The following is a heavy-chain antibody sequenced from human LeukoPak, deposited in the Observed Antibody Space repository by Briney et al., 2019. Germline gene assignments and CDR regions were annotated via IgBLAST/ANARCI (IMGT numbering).Heavy chain of an antibody. Sequence: LPGGSLRLSCAASGFTFSSYAMHWVRQAPGKGLEWVAVISYDGSSKYYADSVKGRFTISRDNSKNTLYLQMNSLRAEDTAVYYCARDLRDDYYYYYYGMDVWGKGTTVTVSS. CDR1: GFTFSSYA. V-gene: IGHV3-30*04. CDR3: ARDLRDDYYYYYYGMDV. D-gene: IGHD3-16*01. J-gene: IGHJ6*04. CDR2: ISYDGSSK.